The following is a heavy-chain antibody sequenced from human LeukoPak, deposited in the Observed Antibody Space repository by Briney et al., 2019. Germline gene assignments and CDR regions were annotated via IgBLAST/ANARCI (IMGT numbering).Heavy chain of an antibody. V-gene: IGHV3-30*18. J-gene: IGHJ3*02. D-gene: IGHD2-15*01. CDR1: GFTFSSYG. CDR3: AKELLDAFDI. Sequence: PRGSLRLSCAASGFTFSSYGMHWVRQAPGKGLEWVAVISYDGSNKYYADSVKGRFTISRDNSKNTLYLQMNSLRAEDTAVYYCAKELLDAFDIWGQGTMVTVSS. CDR2: ISYDGSNK.